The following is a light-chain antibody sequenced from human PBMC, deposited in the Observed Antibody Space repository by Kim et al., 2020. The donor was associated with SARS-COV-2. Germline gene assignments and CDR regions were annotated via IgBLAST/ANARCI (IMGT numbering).Light chain of an antibody. CDR1: NIGSKS. J-gene: IGLJ3*02. CDR3: QVWDDSSDQLV. CDR2: YDT. Sequence: GEKARIPAAGENIGSKSVPWTRQKPGQAPVLFIYYDTARPSGIPERVSGSNSGNTATLTISRVEAGDEADYFCQVWDDSSDQLVFGGGTQLTVL. V-gene: IGLV3-21*04.